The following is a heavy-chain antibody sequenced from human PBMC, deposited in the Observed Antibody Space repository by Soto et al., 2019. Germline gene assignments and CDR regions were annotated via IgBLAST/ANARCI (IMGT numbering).Heavy chain of an antibody. J-gene: IGHJ4*02. CDR2: INAGNGNT. CDR3: ARFYTGNDY. D-gene: IGHD2-8*02. CDR1: GYTFTSYA. Sequence: ASVKVSCKASGYTFTSYAMHWVRQAPGQRLEWMGWINAGNGNTKYSQKFQGRVTITTDTSTSTAYMELRSLRSDDTAVYYCARFYTGNDYWGQGTLVTVSS. V-gene: IGHV1-3*01.